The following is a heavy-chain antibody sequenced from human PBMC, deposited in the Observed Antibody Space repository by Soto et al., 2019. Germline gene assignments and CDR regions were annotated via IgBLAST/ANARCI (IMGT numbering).Heavy chain of an antibody. Sequence: EVQLVESGGGLVQPGGSLRLSCAASGFTVSSNYMSWVRQAPGKGLEWVSVIYSGGSTYYADSVKGRFTISRHKSKNTLYLQMNSLRAEDTAVYYCARGRREYSGYDYYYYMDVWGKGTTVTVSS. CDR2: IYSGGST. V-gene: IGHV3-53*04. J-gene: IGHJ6*03. CDR1: GFTVSSNY. CDR3: ARGRREYSGYDYYYYMDV. D-gene: IGHD5-12*01.